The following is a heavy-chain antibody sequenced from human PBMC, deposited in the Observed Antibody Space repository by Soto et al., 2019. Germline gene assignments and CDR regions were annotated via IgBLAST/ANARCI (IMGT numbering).Heavy chain of an antibody. CDR1: GDSITSRNW. D-gene: IGHD1-1*01. CDR2: IYHSGAS. V-gene: IGHV4-4*02. CDR3: VRDLGTGTDY. J-gene: IGHJ4*02. Sequence: SETLSLTCAVSGDSITSRNWWSWVRQAPGKGLEWIGEIYHSGASTYNPSLKSRTTMSVDPSNNHFSLKLTSVTAADTAVYFCVRDLGTGTDYWGRGTLVTVST.